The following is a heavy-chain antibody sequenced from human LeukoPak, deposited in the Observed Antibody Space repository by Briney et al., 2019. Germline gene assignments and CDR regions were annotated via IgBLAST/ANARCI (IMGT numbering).Heavy chain of an antibody. CDR2: ISAYNGNT. Sequence: ASVKVSCKASGYTFTSYGISWVRQAPGQGLEWMGWISAYNGNTNYAQKLQGRVTMTTDTSTSTVYMELRSLRSDDTAVYYCARGGRWELPRPYAFDIWGQGTMVTVSS. J-gene: IGHJ3*02. D-gene: IGHD1-26*01. CDR1: GYTFTSYG. V-gene: IGHV1-18*01. CDR3: ARGGRWELPRPYAFDI.